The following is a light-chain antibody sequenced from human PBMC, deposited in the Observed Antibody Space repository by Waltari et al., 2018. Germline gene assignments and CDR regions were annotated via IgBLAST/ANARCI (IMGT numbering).Light chain of an antibody. CDR1: SSNIGAAYD. Sequence: QSVLTQPPSVSGAPGQRVTISCTGTSSNIGAAYDAHWYQQLPVTAPKLLIFSNSTRPAGVPDRFSGSKSGTSASLAITGLQAEDEADYYCQSFDSSLGGYVFGTGTKVTVL. CDR3: QSFDSSLGGYV. J-gene: IGLJ1*01. CDR2: SNS. V-gene: IGLV1-40*01.